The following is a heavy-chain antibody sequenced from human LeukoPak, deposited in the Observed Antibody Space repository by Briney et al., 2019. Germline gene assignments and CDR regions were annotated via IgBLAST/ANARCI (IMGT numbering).Heavy chain of an antibody. CDR2: IKQDGSEK. J-gene: IGHJ6*03. CDR1: GFTFSSYW. V-gene: IGHV3-7*01. Sequence: PGGSLRLSCAASGFTFSSYWMSWVRQAPGKGLEWVANIKQDGSEKYYVDSVKGRFTISRDNAKNSLYLQMNSLRAEDTAVYYCARGPPGSSVYYYMDVWGKGTTVTISS. D-gene: IGHD1-14*01. CDR3: ARGPPGSSVYYYMDV.